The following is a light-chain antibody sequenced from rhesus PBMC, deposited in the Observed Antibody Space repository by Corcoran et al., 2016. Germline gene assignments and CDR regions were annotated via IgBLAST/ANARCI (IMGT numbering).Light chain of an antibody. Sequence: DIQMTQSPSSLSASVGDRVTITCRASQDISSYLAWYQHKSGKAPNLLFYAASTLQSGVPSRFSGSGSGADFTLTINNLQPEDFATYYCQQYNSYPRTFGQGTKVDI. CDR1: QDISSY. CDR2: AAS. J-gene: IGKJ1*01. V-gene: IGKV1-25*02. CDR3: QQYNSYPRT.